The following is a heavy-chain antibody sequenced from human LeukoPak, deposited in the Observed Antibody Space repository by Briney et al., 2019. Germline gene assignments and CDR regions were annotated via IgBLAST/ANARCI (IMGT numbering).Heavy chain of an antibody. CDR1: GGSISSYY. V-gene: IGHV4-59*01. CDR3: ARDPFPLTMVRGVRYYGMDV. CDR2: IYYSGST. D-gene: IGHD3-10*01. Sequence: PSETLSLTCTVSGGSISSYYWSWIRQPPGKGLEWIGYIYYSGSTNYNPSLKSRVTISVDTSKNQFSLKLSSVTAADTAVYYCARDPFPLTMVRGVRYYGMDVWGQGTTVTVSS. J-gene: IGHJ6*02.